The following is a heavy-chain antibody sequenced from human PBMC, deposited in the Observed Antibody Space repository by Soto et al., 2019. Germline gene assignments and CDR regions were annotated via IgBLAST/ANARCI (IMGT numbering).Heavy chain of an antibody. D-gene: IGHD2-15*01. V-gene: IGHV4-39*01. J-gene: IGHJ6*02. CDR2: IYFAGGT. CDR1: GGSISSTDHY. Sequence: SETLSLTCTVSGGSISSTDHYWGWVRQPPGKGLEWLGSIYFAGGTFHNPALKSRATISVDTSRNQFSLRLTTVTASDTAVYYCARLVFHCLRGSCDDYSFYGLDVWGQGTTVTVSS. CDR3: ARLVFHCLRGSCDDYSFYGLDV.